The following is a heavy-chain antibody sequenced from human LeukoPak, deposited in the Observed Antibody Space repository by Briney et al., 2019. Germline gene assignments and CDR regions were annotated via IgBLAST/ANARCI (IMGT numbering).Heavy chain of an antibody. J-gene: IGHJ1*01. CDR3: ATYSITGAWAEYFLH. CDR1: GGSISSYY. V-gene: IGHV4-4*07. CDR2: IHISGTT. Sequence: PSETLSLTCAVSGGSISSYYWSWIRQPPGKGLEWIGRIHISGTTYYNPSLKSRFTMSIDTSKNQFSLKLSSVTAADTAVYYCATYSITGAWAEYFLHWGQGTLVTVSS. D-gene: IGHD2/OR15-2a*01.